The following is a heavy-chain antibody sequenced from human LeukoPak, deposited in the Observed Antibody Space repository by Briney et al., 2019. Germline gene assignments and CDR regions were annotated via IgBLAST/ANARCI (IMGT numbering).Heavy chain of an antibody. J-gene: IGHJ4*02. CDR1: GYTFTDYH. Sequence: ASVKVSCKVSGYTFTDYHMHWVQQAPGKGLEWMGLVDPEDGETIYAEKFQGRVTITADTSTDTAYMELSSLRSEDTAVYYCATLSMTNIDYWGQGTLVTVSS. CDR2: VDPEDGET. CDR3: ATLSMTNIDY. V-gene: IGHV1-69-2*01.